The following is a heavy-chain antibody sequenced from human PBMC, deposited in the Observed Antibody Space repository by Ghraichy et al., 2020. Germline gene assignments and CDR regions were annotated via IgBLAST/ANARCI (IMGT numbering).Heavy chain of an antibody. CDR2: IYLDDDK. Sequence: SGPTLVKPTQTLTLTCTFSGFSLSTSGLGVVWIRQPPGKALEWLALIYLDDDKLYSPSLKIRLTFTKDTSNNQLFLTMTNMDPVDTATYYCAHMPLEYSSFDGGVWFDPWGQGTLVTVSS. V-gene: IGHV2-5*02. J-gene: IGHJ5*02. CDR1: GFSLSTSGLG. CDR3: AHMPLEYSSFDGGVWFDP. D-gene: IGHD6-6*01.